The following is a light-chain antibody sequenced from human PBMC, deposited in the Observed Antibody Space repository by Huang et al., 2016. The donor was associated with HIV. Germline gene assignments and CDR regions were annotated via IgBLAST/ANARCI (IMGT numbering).Light chain of an antibody. CDR1: QSLLHSNGYNY. V-gene: IGKV2-28*01. Sequence: DIVMTQSPLSLPVTPGESASISCRSSQSLLHSNGYNYLDWYLQKPGQSPQLLIYLGSNRASGVPDRFSGSGSGTDFTLKISTVEAEDVGVYYCMQALQDPWTFGQGTKVEIK. CDR2: LGS. CDR3: MQALQDPWT. J-gene: IGKJ1*01.